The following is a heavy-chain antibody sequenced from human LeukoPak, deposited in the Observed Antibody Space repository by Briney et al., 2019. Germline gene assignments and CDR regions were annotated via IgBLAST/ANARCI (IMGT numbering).Heavy chain of an antibody. CDR2: IHYSGST. J-gene: IGHJ4*02. CDR1: GGSISRYY. Sequence: PSETLSLTCTVSGGSISRYYWSWIRQSPGKGLEWIGYIHYSGSTNYNPSLKSRVTISVDRSKDELSLKLSSATAADMAVYYCARHGIAERPEEFDYWGQGTLVTVSS. V-gene: IGHV4-59*08. CDR3: ARHGIAERPEEFDY. D-gene: IGHD6-6*01.